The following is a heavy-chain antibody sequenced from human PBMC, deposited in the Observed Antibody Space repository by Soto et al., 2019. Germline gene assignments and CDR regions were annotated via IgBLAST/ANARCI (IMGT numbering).Heavy chain of an antibody. Sequence: PGGSLRLSCAASGFTFSSYAMHWVRQAPGKGLEWVAVISYDGSNKYYADSVKGRFTISRDNSKNTLYLQMNSLRAEDTAVYYCARGGWGSSWTHYYYGMDVWGQGTTVTVSS. D-gene: IGHD6-13*01. CDR1: GFTFSSYA. V-gene: IGHV3-30-3*01. CDR3: ARGGWGSSWTHYYYGMDV. CDR2: ISYDGSNK. J-gene: IGHJ6*02.